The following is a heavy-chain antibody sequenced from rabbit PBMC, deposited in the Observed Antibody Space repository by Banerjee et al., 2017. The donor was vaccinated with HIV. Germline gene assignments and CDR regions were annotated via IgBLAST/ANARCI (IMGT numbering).Heavy chain of an antibody. J-gene: IGHJ4*01. CDR2: IVVAKGNT. CDR3: VKDYSGWGADL. V-gene: IGHV1S7*01. Sequence: QLEESGGDLVKPEGSLTLTCTASGFSFSSGYDMCWVRQAPGKGLERIGVIVVAKGNTYYASWVNGRFTISSDNAQNTVFLQLHSLTAADTATYFCVKDYSGWGADLWGQGTLVTVS. D-gene: IGHD4-1*01. CDR1: GFSFSSGYD.